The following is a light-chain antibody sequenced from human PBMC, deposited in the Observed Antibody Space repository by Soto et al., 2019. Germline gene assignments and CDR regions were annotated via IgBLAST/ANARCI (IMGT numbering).Light chain of an antibody. CDR2: AAS. CDR3: QKLDTFPLT. CDR1: QGISSS. V-gene: IGKV1-9*01. J-gene: IGKJ5*01. Sequence: DIRMTQSPSTLSGSIGDRVTITCRASQGISSSLAWYQQKPGEAPKLLIYAASTLQSGVPPRFSGSGSGTEFTLTISSLQPEDFASYYCQKLDTFPLTFGQGTRLEI.